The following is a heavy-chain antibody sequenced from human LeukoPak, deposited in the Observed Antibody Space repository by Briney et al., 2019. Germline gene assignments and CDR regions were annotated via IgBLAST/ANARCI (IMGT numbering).Heavy chain of an antibody. Sequence: PGGSLRLSCAASGFTFSSYGTHWVRQAPGKGLEWEAVIWYDGSNKYYADSVKGRFTISRDNSKNTLYLQMNSLRAEDTAVYYCATSLTTVTTPYYGMDVWGQGTTVTVSS. D-gene: IGHD4-17*01. CDR1: GFTFSSYG. CDR2: IWYDGSNK. V-gene: IGHV3-33*01. J-gene: IGHJ6*02. CDR3: ATSLTTVTTPYYGMDV.